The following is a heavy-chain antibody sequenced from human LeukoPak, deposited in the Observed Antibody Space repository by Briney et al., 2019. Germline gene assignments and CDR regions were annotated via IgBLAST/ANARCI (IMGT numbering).Heavy chain of an antibody. V-gene: IGHV3-74*01. CDR2: LSTDGSVT. J-gene: IGHJ4*02. Sequence: PGGSLRLSCAASGFSFSRYWMHWVRQAPGKGPEWVSRLSTDGSVTSYADSVQGRFTISRDNAKNTVFLQMNSLRAEDTAVYYCVAMIIGGRDYWGQGTLVTVSS. D-gene: IGHD3-22*01. CDR3: VAMIIGGRDY. CDR1: GFSFSRYW.